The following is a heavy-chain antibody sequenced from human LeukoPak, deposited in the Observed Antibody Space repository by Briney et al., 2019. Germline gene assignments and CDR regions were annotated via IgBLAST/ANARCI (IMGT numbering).Heavy chain of an antibody. CDR1: GGSISSYY. J-gene: IGHJ2*01. Sequence: PSETLSLTCTVSGGSISSYYWSWIRQPPGKGLEWIGYIYYSGSTNYNPSLKSRVTISVDTSKNQFSLKLSSVTAADTAVYYCARDTGTVVTPPFWYFDLGGRGTLVTVSS. D-gene: IGHD4-23*01. V-gene: IGHV4-59*01. CDR2: IYYSGST. CDR3: ARDTGTVVTPPFWYFDL.